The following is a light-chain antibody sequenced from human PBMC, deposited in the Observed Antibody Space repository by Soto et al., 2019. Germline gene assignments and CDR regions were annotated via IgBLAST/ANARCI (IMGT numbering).Light chain of an antibody. CDR1: QSISSW. J-gene: IGKJ5*01. Sequence: DIQMTQSPSTLSASVGDRVTITCRASQSISSWLAWYQQKAGKAPKVLIYDASSLGSGVPSRFSGSGSGTEFTLTISSLQPDDFATYFCQQYQTYSTFGQGTRLEIK. CDR2: DAS. V-gene: IGKV1-5*01. CDR3: QQYQTYST.